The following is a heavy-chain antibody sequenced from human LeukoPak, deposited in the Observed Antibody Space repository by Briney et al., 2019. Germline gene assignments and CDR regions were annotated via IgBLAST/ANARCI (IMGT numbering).Heavy chain of an antibody. D-gene: IGHD1-26*01. CDR1: GGSISSYY. V-gene: IGHV4-4*07. J-gene: IGHJ3*02. CDR2: IYTSGST. CDR3: ARGQAKWELLNYAFDI. Sequence: SETLSLTCTVSGGSISSYYWSWIRQPAGKGLEWIGRIYTSGSTNYNPSLKRRVTISVETSKNQFSLKLSSVTAADTAVYYCARGQAKWELLNYAFDIWGQGTMVTVSS.